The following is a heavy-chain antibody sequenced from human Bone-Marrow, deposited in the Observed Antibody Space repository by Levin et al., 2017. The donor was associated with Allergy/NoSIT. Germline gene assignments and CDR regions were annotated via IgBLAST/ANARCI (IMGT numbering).Heavy chain of an antibody. CDR3: VKDSQHHYDSSGYWHY. CDR2: ISWKSDTI. J-gene: IGHJ4*02. CDR1: GFTFGDYA. Sequence: SLKISCAVSGFTFGDYAMHWVRQAPGKGLEWVSGISWKSDTIGYADSVKGRFTISRDNAKNSLYLEMNSLRTEDTAFYYCVKDSQHHYDSSGYWHYWGRGTLVTVSA. V-gene: IGHV3-9*01. D-gene: IGHD3-22*01.